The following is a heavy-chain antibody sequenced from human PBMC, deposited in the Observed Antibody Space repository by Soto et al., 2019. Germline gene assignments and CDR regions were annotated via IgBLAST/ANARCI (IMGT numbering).Heavy chain of an antibody. CDR2: ISYDGSNK. CDR3: AKDRTGTYY. CDR1: GFTFSSYG. D-gene: IGHD1-1*01. Sequence: QVQLVESGGGVVQPGRSLRLSCAASGFTFSSYGMHWVRQAPGKGLEWVAVISYDGSNKYYADSVKGRFTISRDNSKNTLYLQMNSLRAEDTAVYYCAKDRTGTYYWGHGTLVTVSS. V-gene: IGHV3-30*18. J-gene: IGHJ4*01.